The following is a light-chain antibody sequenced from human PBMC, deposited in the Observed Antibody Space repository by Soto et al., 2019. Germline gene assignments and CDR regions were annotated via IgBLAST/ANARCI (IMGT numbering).Light chain of an antibody. CDR3: QQYNNWPPYT. Sequence: EIVMTQSPAILSVSPGERATLSCRASQSVSSNLAWYQQKPGQAPRLLIYGASTRATGIPARFSGSGSGTEFTLTISSLQSEDFAVYSCQQYNNWPPYTFGQGTKLEIK. V-gene: IGKV3-15*01. J-gene: IGKJ2*01. CDR1: QSVSSN. CDR2: GAS.